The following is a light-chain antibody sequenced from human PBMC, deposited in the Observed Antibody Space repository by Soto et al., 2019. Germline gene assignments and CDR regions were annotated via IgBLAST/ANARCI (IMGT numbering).Light chain of an antibody. CDR1: QSISHY. CDR3: QQSYSTPRT. J-gene: IGKJ2*01. Sequence: DIQMTQSPSSLSASEGDRVTISCRASQSISHYVNWYQQRPGKAPKLLISAASSLQSWVPSRFSGSGSGTEFTLTVSSLQPEDFATYYCQQSYSTPRTSGQGTKLEIK. V-gene: IGKV1-39*01. CDR2: AAS.